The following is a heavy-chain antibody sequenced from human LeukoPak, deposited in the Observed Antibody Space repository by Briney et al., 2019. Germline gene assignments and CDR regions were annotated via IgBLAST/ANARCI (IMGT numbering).Heavy chain of an antibody. Sequence: GESLKISCKGSGYRFTTYWIGWVRQMPGKGLEWMGIIYPDDSDTKYSPSFQGQVTISADKSISTAYLQWSSLKASDTAMYYCARPKSPRYFDWSSDAFDIWGQGTVVTVSS. J-gene: IGHJ3*02. CDR3: ARPKSPRYFDWSSDAFDI. CDR2: IYPDDSDT. V-gene: IGHV5-51*01. CDR1: GYRFTTYW. D-gene: IGHD3-9*01.